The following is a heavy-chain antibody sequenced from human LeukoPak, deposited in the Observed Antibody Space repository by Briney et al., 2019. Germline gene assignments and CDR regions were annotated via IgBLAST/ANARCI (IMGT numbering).Heavy chain of an antibody. Sequence: GASVKVSCKTSSYSFTYYGFSWVRQAPGQGLEWMGWIRPHNGDTHYAQKFQDRVTLTTDTSTSTVYLDLRSLRSDDTAVYFCARDRIFGVASDYYMDAWGKGTPVAVSS. J-gene: IGHJ6*03. CDR1: SYSFTYYG. CDR2: IRPHNGDT. D-gene: IGHD3-3*02. V-gene: IGHV1-18*01. CDR3: ARDRIFGVASDYYMDA.